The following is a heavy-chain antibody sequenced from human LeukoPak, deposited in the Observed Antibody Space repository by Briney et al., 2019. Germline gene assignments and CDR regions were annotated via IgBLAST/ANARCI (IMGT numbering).Heavy chain of an antibody. D-gene: IGHD3-10*01. CDR1: GFTLSSYA. CDR2: ISGSGGST. CDR3: AKAWFGELGFFDY. J-gene: IGHJ4*02. V-gene: IGHV3-23*01. Sequence: PGGSLRLSCAASGFTLSSYAMSWVRQAPGKGLEWVSAISGSGGSTYYADSVKGRFTISRDNSKNTLYLQMNSLRAEDTAVYYCAKAWFGELGFFDYWGQGTLVTVSS.